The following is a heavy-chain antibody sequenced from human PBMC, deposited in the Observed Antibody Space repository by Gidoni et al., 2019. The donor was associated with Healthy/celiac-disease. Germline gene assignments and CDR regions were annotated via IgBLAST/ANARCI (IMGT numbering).Heavy chain of an antibody. D-gene: IGHD2-2*02. V-gene: IGHV1-69*01. CDR1: GGNFSSYA. Sequence: QVQLVQSGAEVKKPGSSVTVSCKASGGNFSSYAISWVRQAPGQGLEWMGGIIPIFGTANSAQKFQGRVTITADESTSTAYMELSSLRSEDTAVYYCARVYVVVPAAIQDWFDPWGQGTLVTVSS. J-gene: IGHJ5*02. CDR3: ARVYVVVPAAIQDWFDP. CDR2: IIPIFGTA.